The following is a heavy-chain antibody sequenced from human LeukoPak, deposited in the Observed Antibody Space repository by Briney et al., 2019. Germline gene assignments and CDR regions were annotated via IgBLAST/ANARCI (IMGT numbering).Heavy chain of an antibody. CDR2: IYYSGST. CDR3: ARGTLEYSSSQATEY. D-gene: IGHD6-6*01. Sequence: PSETLSLTCTVSGGSISSYYWSWIRQPPGKGLEWIGYIYYSGSTNYNPSLKSRVTISVDTSKNQFSLKLSSVTAADTAVYYCARGTLEYSSSQATEYWGQGTLVTVSS. V-gene: IGHV4-59*01. CDR1: GGSISSYY. J-gene: IGHJ4*02.